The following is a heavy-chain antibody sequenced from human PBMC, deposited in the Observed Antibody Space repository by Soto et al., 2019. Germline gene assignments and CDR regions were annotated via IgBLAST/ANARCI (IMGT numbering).Heavy chain of an antibody. CDR2: IYYSGST. Sequence: QVKLQESGPGLVKPSETLSLTCTVSGGSISSDYWSWIRQPPGKGLEWIAYIYYSGSTNYNPSLKRRVAISGDTAKNQSSLKLSSVTAADTAVYYCARTVIGGFDYWGQGTLVTVSS. J-gene: IGHJ4*02. V-gene: IGHV4-59*01. D-gene: IGHD3-16*02. CDR1: GGSISSDY. CDR3: ARTVIGGFDY.